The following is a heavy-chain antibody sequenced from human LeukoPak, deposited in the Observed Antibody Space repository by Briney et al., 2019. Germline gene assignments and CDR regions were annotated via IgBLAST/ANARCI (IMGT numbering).Heavy chain of an antibody. CDR1: GGSISSYY. Sequence: PSETLSLTCTVSGGSISSYYWSWIRQPPGKGLEWIGYIYYSGSTNYNPSLKSRVTISVDTSKNQFSLKLSSVTAADTAVYYCARDFSVYDVPTFWGQGTLVTVSS. V-gene: IGHV4-59*12. D-gene: IGHD2/OR15-2a*01. J-gene: IGHJ4*02. CDR3: ARDFSVYDVPTF. CDR2: IYYSGST.